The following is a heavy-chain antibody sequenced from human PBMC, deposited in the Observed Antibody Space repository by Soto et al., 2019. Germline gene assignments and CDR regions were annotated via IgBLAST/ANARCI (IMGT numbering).Heavy chain of an antibody. J-gene: IGHJ6*02. CDR1: GGSIRSSDYY. CDR3: ARGGATVVTPGYYHGMDV. V-gene: IGHV4-30-4*01. CDR2: IYNSGST. Sequence: PSETLSLTCTVSGGSIRSSDYYWSWIRQPPGKGLEWIGYIYNSGSTYYNPSLKSRVTISVDTSKNRFSLKLTSVTAADTAVYYCARGGATVVTPGYYHGMDVWGQGTTVTV. D-gene: IGHD4-17*01.